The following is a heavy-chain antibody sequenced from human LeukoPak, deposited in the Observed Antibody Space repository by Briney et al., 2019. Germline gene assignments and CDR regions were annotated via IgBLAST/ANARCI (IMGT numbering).Heavy chain of an antibody. J-gene: IGHJ6*02. V-gene: IGHV4-39*01. CDR3: ARHRERTCPYYYGLDV. CDR2: IYSSGSA. Sequence: QPSETLSLTCTVSAYSTSIISSYWGWPRQPPGKGLEWIASIYSSGSAYYDPSLKGGVTISVDTSKNQFCLELSSVRAADTAVYYCARHRERTCPYYYGLDVWGQGTTVTVSS. D-gene: IGHD1-1*01. CDR1: AYSTSIISSY.